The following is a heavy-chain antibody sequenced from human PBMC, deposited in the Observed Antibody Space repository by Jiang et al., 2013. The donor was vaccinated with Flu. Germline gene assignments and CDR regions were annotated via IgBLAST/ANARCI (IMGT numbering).Heavy chain of an antibody. D-gene: IGHD3-10*01. Sequence: GAEVKKPGASVKVSCKASGYTFTSYYMHWVRQAPGQGLEWMGIINPSGGSTSYAQKFQGRVTMTRDTSTSTVYMELSSLRSEGTAVYYCARGVWFGELSGAFFDPWGQGTLVTVSS. CDR2: INPSGGST. CDR3: ARGVWFGELSGAFFDP. CDR1: GYTFTSYY. J-gene: IGHJ5*02. V-gene: IGHV1-46*03.